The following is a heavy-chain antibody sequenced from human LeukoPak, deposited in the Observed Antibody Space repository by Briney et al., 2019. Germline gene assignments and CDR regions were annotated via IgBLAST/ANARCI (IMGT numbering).Heavy chain of an antibody. CDR1: GGSISSYY. D-gene: IGHD3-22*01. V-gene: IGHV4-59*01. CDR2: IYYSGSI. J-gene: IGHJ5*02. CDR3: ARGEYYYDSRGYTGFDP. Sequence: SETLSLTCTVSGGSISSYYWSWIRQPPGNGLGWVGYIYYSGSINYHPSLKSRVTISVDTSKNQFSLKLSSVTAADTAVYYCARGEYYYDSRGYTGFDPWGQGTLVTVSS.